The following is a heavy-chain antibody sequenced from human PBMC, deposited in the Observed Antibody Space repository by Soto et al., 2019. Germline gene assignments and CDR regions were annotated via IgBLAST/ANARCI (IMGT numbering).Heavy chain of an antibody. CDR1: GFDFTYYW. CDR3: ARGGGSQYNWLDS. V-gene: IGHV5-51*01. J-gene: IGHJ5*01. CDR2: IYPRDSDT. Sequence: GESLKISCKASGFDFTYYWIGWGRQMRGKGLEWMGLIYPRDSDTRYSPSFQGQVTISVDKPISTAYLQWSSLKASDTAIYYCARGGGSQYNWLDSRGQGTLVTVSS. D-gene: IGHD3-16*01.